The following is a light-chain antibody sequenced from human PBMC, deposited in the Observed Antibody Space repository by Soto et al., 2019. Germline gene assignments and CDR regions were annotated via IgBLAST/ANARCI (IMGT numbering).Light chain of an antibody. CDR1: SGRSSYA. CDR2: LDSGGSH. CDR3: QTWGTGIHVV. J-gene: IGLJ2*01. V-gene: IGLV4-69*01. Sequence: QLVLTQSPSASASLGASVKLTCTLSSGRSSYAIAWHQQQPEKGPRYLMNLDSGGSHTKGDAIPARFSGSSSGAERYLTISSLQSKYESDYCRQTWGTGIHVVFGGGTKLTVL.